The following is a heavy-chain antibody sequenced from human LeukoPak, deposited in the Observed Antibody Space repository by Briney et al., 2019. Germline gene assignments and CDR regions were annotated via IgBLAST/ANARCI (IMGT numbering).Heavy chain of an antibody. CDR3: VGSYSMDY. Sequence: GGSLRLSCAASGFSFSTYWMHWVRQAPGKGLVWVARINRDASSTSYADSVKGRFTISRDNAKNTLYPEMSSLRAEDTAVYYCVGSYSMDYWGQGTLVTVSS. J-gene: IGHJ4*02. D-gene: IGHD1-26*01. CDR2: INRDASST. CDR1: GFSFSTYW. V-gene: IGHV3-74*01.